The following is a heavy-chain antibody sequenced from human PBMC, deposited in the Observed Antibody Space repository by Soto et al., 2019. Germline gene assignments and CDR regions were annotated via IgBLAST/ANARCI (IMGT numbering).Heavy chain of an antibody. V-gene: IGHV3-74*01. Sequence: GGSLRLSCAASGFTFSSYWMHWVRQAPGKGLVWVSRINSDGSSTSYADSVKGRFTISRDNAKNTLYLQMNSLRAEDTAVYYCASSWNDGYYYYYMDFWGKGTTVTVSS. D-gene: IGHD1-1*01. CDR2: INSDGSST. CDR3: ASSWNDGYYYYYMDF. CDR1: GFTFSSYW. J-gene: IGHJ6*03.